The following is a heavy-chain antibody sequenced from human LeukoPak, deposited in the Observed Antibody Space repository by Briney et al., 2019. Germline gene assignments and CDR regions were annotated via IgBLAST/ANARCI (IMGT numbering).Heavy chain of an antibody. CDR2: ISAYNGNT. Sequence: AASVTVSFEASGYTFTSYGISWVRQAPGQGLEWMGWISAYNGNTNYAQKLQGRVTINTDTSTSTAYMELRRLRSDDTAVYYCARVRGTTRLWYFDLWGRGTLVTVSS. CDR3: ARVRGTTRLWYFDL. CDR1: GYTFTSYG. J-gene: IGHJ2*01. D-gene: IGHD1-7*01. V-gene: IGHV1-18*01.